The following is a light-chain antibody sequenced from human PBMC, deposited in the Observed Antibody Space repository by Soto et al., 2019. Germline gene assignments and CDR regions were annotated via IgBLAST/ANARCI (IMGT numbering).Light chain of an antibody. J-gene: IGLJ1*01. CDR1: SSNLGADYD. CDR3: QSYDSSLSAYV. CDR2: GNI. V-gene: IGLV1-40*01. Sequence: QSVLTQPPSVSGAPGQRVTISCTGSSSNLGADYDVHWYQLLPGTAPKLLIYGNINRPSGVPDRFSGSKSATSASLAITGLQAEDEADYYCQSYDSSLSAYVFGIGTKVTVL.